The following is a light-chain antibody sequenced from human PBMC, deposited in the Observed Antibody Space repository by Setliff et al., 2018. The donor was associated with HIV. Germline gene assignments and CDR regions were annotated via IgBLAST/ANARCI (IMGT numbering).Light chain of an antibody. CDR2: GVT. Sequence: QSALTQPASVSGSPGQSIAISCTGTTNDVGAYNYVSWYQQHPGKAPKLIIYGVTHRPPGVSDRFSGSKSGDTASLTISGLQTEDEADYYCSSYSTSSTPSVFGTGTKVTVL. J-gene: IGLJ1*01. CDR1: TNDVGAYNY. V-gene: IGLV2-14*03. CDR3: SSYSTSSTPSV.